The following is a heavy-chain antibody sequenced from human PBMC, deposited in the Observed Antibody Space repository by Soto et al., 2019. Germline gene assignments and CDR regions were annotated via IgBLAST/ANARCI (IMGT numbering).Heavy chain of an antibody. CDR1: GGSISNYY. CDR3: ARLGGSFAVPHFDY. Sequence: PSETLSLTCIVSGGSISNYYWSWIRQHPGKGLEWIGYISYSGSTNYNPSLKSRVTISVDTSKNQFSLKLSSVTAADTAVYYCARLGGSFAVPHFDYWGQGTLVTVSS. CDR2: ISYSGST. V-gene: IGHV4-59*08. D-gene: IGHD1-26*01. J-gene: IGHJ4*02.